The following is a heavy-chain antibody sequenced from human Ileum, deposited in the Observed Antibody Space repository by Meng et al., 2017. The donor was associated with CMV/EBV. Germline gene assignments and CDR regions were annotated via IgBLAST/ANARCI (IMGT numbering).Heavy chain of an antibody. Sequence: SETLSLTCTVSGYSISSGYYWSWIRQPPGTGLEWIATINHRGTTYYKWSLKSRVTISVDTSKNQFSLTLTSVTAADTAIYYCARYNSGGFYFDYWGRGTLVTSPQ. CDR3: ARYNSGGFYFDY. V-gene: IGHV4-38-2*02. D-gene: IGHD6-19*01. J-gene: IGHJ4*02. CDR2: INHRGTT. CDR1: GYSISSGYY.